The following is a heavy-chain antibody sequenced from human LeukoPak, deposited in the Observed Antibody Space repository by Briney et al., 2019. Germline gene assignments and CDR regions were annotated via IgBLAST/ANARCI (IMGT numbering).Heavy chain of an antibody. D-gene: IGHD3-10*01. Sequence: GESLKISCKGPGYSFTSYWIGWVRQMPGKGLEWMGIIYPGDSDTRYSPSFQGQVTISADKSISTAYLQWSSLKASDTAMYYCARQKGSGSYLDAFGIWGQGTMVTVSS. V-gene: IGHV5-51*01. J-gene: IGHJ3*02. CDR1: GYSFTSYW. CDR3: ARQKGSGSYLDAFGI. CDR2: IYPGDSDT.